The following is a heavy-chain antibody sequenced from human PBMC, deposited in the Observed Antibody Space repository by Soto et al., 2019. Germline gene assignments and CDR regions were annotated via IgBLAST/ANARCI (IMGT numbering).Heavy chain of an antibody. J-gene: IGHJ5*02. Sequence: EVQLVESGGGLAQPGWSRRLSCAASGFNFDDHAMHWVRQTPGKGLEWVSGISWNSVIINYEDSIKGRCTISRDNAKRTLYLQMNKLRPADTAMYFCVRSSGSQPRAGWFDPWGQGTLVTVS. CDR1: GFNFDDHA. V-gene: IGHV3-9*01. CDR3: VRSSGSQPRAGWFDP. CDR2: ISWNSVII. D-gene: IGHD1-26*01.